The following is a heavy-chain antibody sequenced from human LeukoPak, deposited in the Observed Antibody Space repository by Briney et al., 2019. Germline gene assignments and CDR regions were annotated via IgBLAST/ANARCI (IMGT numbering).Heavy chain of an antibody. CDR1: GYSFTSYW. CDR3: AGQTGVFRDAFDI. CDR2: IYPGDSDI. J-gene: IGHJ3*02. D-gene: IGHD3-3*01. V-gene: IGHV5-51*01. Sequence: GESLKISCKGSGYSFTSYWIGWVRQMPGKGLEWMGIIYPGDSDIRYSPSFQGQVTISADKSISIAYLQWSSLKASDTAMYYCAGQTGVFRDAFDIWGQGTMVTVSS.